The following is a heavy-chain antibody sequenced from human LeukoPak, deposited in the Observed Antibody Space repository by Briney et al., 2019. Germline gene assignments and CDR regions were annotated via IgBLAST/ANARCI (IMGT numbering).Heavy chain of an antibody. CDR1: GGSISSCSYY. CDR2: IYYSGST. Sequence: SETLSLTCTVSGGSISSCSYYWGWIRQPPGKGLEWIGSIYYSGSTYYNPSLKSRVTISVDTSKNQFSLRLSSVTAADTAVYYCARQGAEDYGSGSYGYYFDYRGQGTLVTVSS. CDR3: ARQGAEDYGSGSYGYYFDY. J-gene: IGHJ4*02. D-gene: IGHD3-10*01. V-gene: IGHV4-39*01.